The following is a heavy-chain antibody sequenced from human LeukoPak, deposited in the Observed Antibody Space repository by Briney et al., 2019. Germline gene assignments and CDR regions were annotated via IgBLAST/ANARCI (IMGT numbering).Heavy chain of an antibody. J-gene: IGHJ3*02. CDR2: IYHSGST. V-gene: IGHV4-4*02. Sequence: SEAVSLTCTVSGGSIISSNWWSWVGQSPGKGLDWIGEIYHSGSTNSNPSLMCRLTMSLDKSKNQCFLKLCSVTAADTAIYYCARDLRRQANVFDIWGQGALV. CDR3: ARDLRRQANVFDI. CDR1: GGSIISSNW.